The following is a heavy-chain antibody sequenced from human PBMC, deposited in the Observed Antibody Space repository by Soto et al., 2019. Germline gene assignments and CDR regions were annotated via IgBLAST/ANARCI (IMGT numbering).Heavy chain of an antibody. CDR1: GYSFTSYW. CDR2: IYPGDSDT. CDR3: ARRHYDIVTGYNYYGMDV. J-gene: IGHJ6*02. D-gene: IGHD3-9*01. V-gene: IGHV5-51*01. Sequence: PGESLKISCKGSGYSFTSYWIGWVRQMPGKGLEWMGIIYPGDSDTRYSPSFQGQVTISADKSISTAYLQWSSLKASDTAMYYCARRHYDIVTGYNYYGMDVWGQGTTVTVSS.